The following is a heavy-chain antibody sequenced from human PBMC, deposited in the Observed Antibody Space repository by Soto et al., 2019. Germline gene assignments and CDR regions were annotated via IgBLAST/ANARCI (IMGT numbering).Heavy chain of an antibody. J-gene: IGHJ4*02. V-gene: IGHV3-30-3*01. CDR3: ARDVRGYTSGSVDY. CDR1: GFTLSSYA. CDR2: ISYDGIYK. D-gene: IGHD5-18*01. Sequence: QVQLVESGGGVVQPGRSLRLSCAASGFTLSSYAMHWVRQAPGKGLEWVAVISYDGIYKYYADSVQGRFTISRDNSKNTLYLQMNSLRADDTAVYFCARDVRGYTSGSVDYWGQGTLVTVSS.